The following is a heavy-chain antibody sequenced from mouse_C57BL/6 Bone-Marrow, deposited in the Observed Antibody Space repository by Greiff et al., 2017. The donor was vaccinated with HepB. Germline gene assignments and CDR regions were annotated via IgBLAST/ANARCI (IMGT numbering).Heavy chain of an antibody. D-gene: IGHD2-4*01. CDR2: ISYSGST. CDR1: GYSITSDY. V-gene: IGHV3-8*01. Sequence: VQLQQSGPGLAKPSQTLSLTCSVTGYSITSDYWNWIRKFPGNKLEYMGYISYSGSTYYNPSLKSRISITRDTSKNQYYLQLNSVTTEDTATYYCAKVRFYYDYDGAYFDYWGQGTTLTVSS. J-gene: IGHJ2*01. CDR3: AKVRFYYDYDGAYFDY.